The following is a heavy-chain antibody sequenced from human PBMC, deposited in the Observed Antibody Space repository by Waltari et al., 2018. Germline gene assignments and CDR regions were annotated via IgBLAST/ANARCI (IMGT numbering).Heavy chain of an antibody. CDR3: ARDFGGAGAVDI. CDR2: LYKSGGT. V-gene: IGHV4-30-2*01. D-gene: IGHD2-21*01. J-gene: IGHJ3*02. Sequence: QLQLQESGSGLVKPSQTLSLTCAVSGGSINSDDSSWSWIRQPPGKGLEWIGYLYKSGGTYYNPFLKSRVIISIDRSKNQFSLKLSSVTAADTAVYFCARDFGGAGAVDIWGQGTMVTVSS. CDR1: GGSINSDDSS.